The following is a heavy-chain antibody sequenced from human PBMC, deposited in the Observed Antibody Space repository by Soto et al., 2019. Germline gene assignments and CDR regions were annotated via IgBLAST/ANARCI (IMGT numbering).Heavy chain of an antibody. D-gene: IGHD3-10*01. Sequence: SETLSLTCTVSGGSISSGGYYWSWIRQHPGKGLEWIGYIYYSGSTYYNPSLKSRVTISVDTSKNQFSLKLSSVTAADTAVYYCAREVPLYYYGSGSFDYWGQGTLVTVSS. CDR1: GGSISSGGYY. V-gene: IGHV4-31*03. J-gene: IGHJ4*02. CDR3: AREVPLYYYGSGSFDY. CDR2: IYYSGST.